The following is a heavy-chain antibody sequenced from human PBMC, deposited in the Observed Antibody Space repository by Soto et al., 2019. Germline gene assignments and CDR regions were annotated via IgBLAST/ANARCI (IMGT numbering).Heavy chain of an antibody. CDR2: IYYSVST. D-gene: IGHD3-3*01. J-gene: IGHJ4*02. CDR1: GGSISSSSYY. Sequence: SETLSLTCTVSGGSISSSSYYWGWIRQPPGKGLEWIGSIYYSVSTYYNPSLKSRVTISVDTSKNQFSLKLSSVTAADTAVYYCARRRDDFWSEEGFDYWGQGTLVTVSS. V-gene: IGHV4-39*01. CDR3: ARRRDDFWSEEGFDY.